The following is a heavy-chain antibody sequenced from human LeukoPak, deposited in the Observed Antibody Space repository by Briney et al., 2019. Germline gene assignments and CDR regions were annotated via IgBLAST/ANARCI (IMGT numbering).Heavy chain of an antibody. Sequence: SQTLSLTCTVSGGSISSGSYYWSWIRQPAGKGLEWIGRIYTSGSTNYNPSLKSRVTISVDTSKNQFSLKLSFVTAADTAVYYCASSGYSYGYYFDYWGQGTLVTVSS. CDR3: ASSGYSYGYYFDY. V-gene: IGHV4-61*02. D-gene: IGHD5-18*01. J-gene: IGHJ4*02. CDR2: IYTSGST. CDR1: GGSISSGSYY.